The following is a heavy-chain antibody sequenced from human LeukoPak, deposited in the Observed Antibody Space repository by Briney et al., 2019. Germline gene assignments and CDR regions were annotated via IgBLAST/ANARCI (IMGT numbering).Heavy chain of an antibody. J-gene: IGHJ4*02. CDR1: GFTFSSYS. D-gene: IGHD6-19*01. V-gene: IGHV3-21*01. CDR2: ISSSSSYI. Sequence: GGSLRLSCAASGFTFSSYSMNWVRQAPGKGLEWVSSISSSSSYIYYADSVKGRFTISRDNAKNSLYLQMNSLRAEDTAVYYCARAPPMEQWLDYWGQGTLVTVSS. CDR3: ARAPPMEQWLDY.